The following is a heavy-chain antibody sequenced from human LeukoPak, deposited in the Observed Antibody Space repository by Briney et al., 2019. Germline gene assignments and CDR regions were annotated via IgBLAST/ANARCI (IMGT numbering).Heavy chain of an antibody. CDR1: GFTFSSYG. CDR3: AKDRTGSLDDADY. J-gene: IGHJ4*02. V-gene: IGHV3-30*02. Sequence: GGSLRLSCAASGFTFSSYGMHWVRQPPGEGLEWLAFIRYDGSDKYFADSVKGRFTISRDNSKNTLYLQMNSLRPEDTALYHCAKDRTGSLDDADYWGQGTLVTVSS. D-gene: IGHD1-1*01. CDR2: IRYDGSDK.